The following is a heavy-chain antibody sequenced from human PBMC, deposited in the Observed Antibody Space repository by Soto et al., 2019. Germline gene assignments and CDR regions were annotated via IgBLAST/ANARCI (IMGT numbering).Heavy chain of an antibody. J-gene: IGHJ6*02. V-gene: IGHV1-18*01. D-gene: IGHD5-12*01. CDR1: GYTFTSYG. Sequence: ASVKVSCKASGYTFTSYGISWVRQAPGQGLEWMGWISAYNGNTNYAQKLQGRVTMTTDTSTSTAYMELRSLRSDDTAMYYCARHRVATIPYFYYYGLDVWGQGTTVTVSS. CDR2: ISAYNGNT. CDR3: ARHRVATIPYFYYYGLDV.